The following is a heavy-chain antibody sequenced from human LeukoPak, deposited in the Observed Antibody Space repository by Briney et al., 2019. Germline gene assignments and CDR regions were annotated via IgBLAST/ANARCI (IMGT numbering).Heavy chain of an antibody. CDR3: ARGPRILAAGGYYFDY. D-gene: IGHD6-13*01. Sequence: PGGSLRLSCAASGFSFKDYYLSWIRQAPGKGLEWVSFINVNGGAMYYADFVKGRFTISRDNARSSLYLEMNSLRVEDTAVYYCARGPRILAAGGYYFDYWGQGSLVTVSS. J-gene: IGHJ4*02. CDR2: INVNGGAM. CDR1: GFSFKDYY. V-gene: IGHV3-11*01.